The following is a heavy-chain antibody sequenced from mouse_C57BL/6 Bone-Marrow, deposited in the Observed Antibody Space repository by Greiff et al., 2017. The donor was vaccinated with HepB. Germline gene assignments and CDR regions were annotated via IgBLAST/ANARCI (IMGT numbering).Heavy chain of an antibody. CDR2: ISSGGSYT. CDR3: ARHGGLRRPFAY. D-gene: IGHD2-4*01. CDR1: GFTFSSYG. Sequence: EVQLVESGGDLVKPGGSLKLSCAASGFTFSSYGLSWVRPTPDKRLEWVATISSGGSYTYYPDSVKGLFTLSRDNAKNTRYLQMSSLKSENTAMYYCARHGGLRRPFAYWGQGTLVTVSA. J-gene: IGHJ3*01. V-gene: IGHV5-6*01.